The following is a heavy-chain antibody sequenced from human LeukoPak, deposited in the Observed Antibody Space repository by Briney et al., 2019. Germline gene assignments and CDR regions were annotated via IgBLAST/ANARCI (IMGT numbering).Heavy chain of an antibody. CDR3: VREGNELLSKNFDY. Sequence: GASVKVSCKASGFTFTVYYIHWVRQAPGQGLEWMGYINPHRGVTNSPKKFQGRVTMTTDTSISAAYMELSSLISDDTAMYYCVREGNELLSKNFDYWGQGTLVTVSS. J-gene: IGHJ4*02. CDR1: GFTFTVYY. CDR2: INPHRGVT. D-gene: IGHD2-21*02. V-gene: IGHV1-2*02.